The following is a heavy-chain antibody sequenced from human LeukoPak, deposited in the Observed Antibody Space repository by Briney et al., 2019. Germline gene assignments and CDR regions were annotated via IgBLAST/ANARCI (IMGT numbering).Heavy chain of an antibody. D-gene: IGHD1-1*01. CDR2: IYTSGST. J-gene: IGHJ4*02. V-gene: IGHV4-61*02. Sequence: SQTLSLTCTVSGGSISSGSYYWSWIRQPAGKGLEWIGRIYTSGSTNYNPSLKSRVTISVDTSKNQFSLKLSSVTAADTAVYYCARLRGPLDWNEDDYWDQGTLVTVSS. CDR3: ARLRGPLDWNEDDY. CDR1: GGSISSGSYY.